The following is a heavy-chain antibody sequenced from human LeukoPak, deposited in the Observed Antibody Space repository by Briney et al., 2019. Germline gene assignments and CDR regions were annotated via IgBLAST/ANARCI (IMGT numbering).Heavy chain of an antibody. CDR2: IYHSGST. J-gene: IGHJ3*02. Sequence: PSETLSLTCTVSGYSITRGSYWGWLRQPPGKELEWIANIYHSGSTYYNPSLKSRVTISVDTSKNQFSLKLSSVTAADTAIYYCARVHVNSGYYFGDAFDIWGQGTMVTVSS. V-gene: IGHV4-38-2*02. CDR1: GYSITRGSY. CDR3: ARVHVNSGYYFGDAFDI. D-gene: IGHD3-22*01.